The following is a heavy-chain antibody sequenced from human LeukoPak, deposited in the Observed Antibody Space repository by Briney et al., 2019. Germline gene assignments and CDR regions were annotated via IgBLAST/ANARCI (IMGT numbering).Heavy chain of an antibody. V-gene: IGHV3-23*01. J-gene: IGHJ6*03. D-gene: IGHD2-2*03. CDR1: GFTFSSYA. Sequence: GGSVRLSCAASGFTFSSYAMSWVRQSPGKGLEWVSAISESGGGTYYADSMKGRFTISRDNAKNSLYLQMNSLRAEDTAVYYCARVDNYYYYMDVWGKGTTVTVSS. CDR3: ARVDNYYYYMDV. CDR2: ISESGGGT.